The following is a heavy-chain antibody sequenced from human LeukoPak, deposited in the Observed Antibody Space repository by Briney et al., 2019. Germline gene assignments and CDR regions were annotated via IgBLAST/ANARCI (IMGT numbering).Heavy chain of an antibody. V-gene: IGHV4-34*01. J-gene: IGHJ4*02. CDR1: GGSFSDYY. CDR3: ARTYDFWSGYYGY. Sequence: SETLSLTCAVYGGSFSDYYWSWIRQPPGKGLEWIGEINHSGSTNYNPSLKSRVTISLDTSKSLFSLNLSSATAADTAVYYCARTYDFWSGYYGYWGQGTQVTVPS. CDR2: INHSGST. D-gene: IGHD3-3*01.